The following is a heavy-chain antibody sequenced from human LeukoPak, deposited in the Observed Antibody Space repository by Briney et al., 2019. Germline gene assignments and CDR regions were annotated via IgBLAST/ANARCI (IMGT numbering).Heavy chain of an antibody. Sequence: TLSLTCTVSGGSISSYYWSWIRQPPGKALDWLALIYWDDDKRYSPSLKSRLTITKDTSKNQVVLTMINMDPVDTATYYCAHWGSSGYDYNYFDYWGQGTLVTVSS. CDR3: AHWGSSGYDYNYFDY. V-gene: IGHV2-5*08. D-gene: IGHD5-12*01. CDR2: IYWDDDK. CDR1: GGSISSYYW. J-gene: IGHJ4*02.